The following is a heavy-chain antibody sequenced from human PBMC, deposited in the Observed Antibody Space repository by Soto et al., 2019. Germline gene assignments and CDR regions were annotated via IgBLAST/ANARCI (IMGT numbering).Heavy chain of an antibody. V-gene: IGHV5-51*03. CDR3: ARTPAGYYGSGSYSPYYFDY. J-gene: IGHJ4*02. CDR1: GYSFTSYW. CDR2: IYPGDSDT. D-gene: IGHD3-10*01. Sequence: EVQLVQSGAEVKKPGESLKISRKGSGYSFTSYWIGWVRQMPGKGLEWMGIIYPGDSDTRYSPSFQGQVTISADKSISTAYLQWSSLKASDTAMYYCARTPAGYYGSGSYSPYYFDYWGQGTLVTVSS.